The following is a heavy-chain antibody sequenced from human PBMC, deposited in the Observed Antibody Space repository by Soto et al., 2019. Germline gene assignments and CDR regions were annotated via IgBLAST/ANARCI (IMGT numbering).Heavy chain of an antibody. J-gene: IGHJ4*02. Sequence: QVQLVQSGAEVKKPGASVKVSCKASGYTFTSYAMHWVRQAPGQRLEWMGWINAGNGNTKYSQKFQGRVTITRDTSASTAYMELSSLRSEDTAVYYCARDKGNYGSGTVRAAHFDYWGQGTLVTVSS. V-gene: IGHV1-3*01. CDR1: GYTFTSYA. D-gene: IGHD3-10*01. CDR2: INAGNGNT. CDR3: ARDKGNYGSGTVRAAHFDY.